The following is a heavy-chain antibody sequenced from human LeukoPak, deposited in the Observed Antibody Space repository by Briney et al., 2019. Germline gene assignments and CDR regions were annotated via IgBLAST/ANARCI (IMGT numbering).Heavy chain of an antibody. Sequence: GPLRLSCAASGFTFSSYARSWFRQAPGKGLEWVSAISGSGGSTYYADSVKGRFTISRDNSKNTLYLQMNSLRAEDTAVYYCAKLTGGLLWFGEFPGDFDYWGQGTLVTVSS. CDR1: GFTFSSYA. CDR3: AKLTGGLLWFGEFPGDFDY. J-gene: IGHJ4*02. CDR2: ISGSGGST. V-gene: IGHV3-23*01. D-gene: IGHD3-10*01.